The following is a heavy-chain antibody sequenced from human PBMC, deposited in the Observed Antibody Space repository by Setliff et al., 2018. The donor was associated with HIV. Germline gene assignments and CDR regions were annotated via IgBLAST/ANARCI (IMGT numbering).Heavy chain of an antibody. CDR2: IYTGGRT. D-gene: IGHD4-17*01. J-gene: IGHJ4*02. CDR3: ARDDGDYGRGIQF. V-gene: IGHV4-61*02. CDR1: GGSISSGGFY. Sequence: SETLSLTCTVSGGSISSGGFYWSWIRQPAGKGLEWIGRIYTGGRTDYNPSLKSRVTMSLDTAKNQFSLKLRSVTAAATAVYYCARDDGDYGRGIQFWGQGTLVTVSS.